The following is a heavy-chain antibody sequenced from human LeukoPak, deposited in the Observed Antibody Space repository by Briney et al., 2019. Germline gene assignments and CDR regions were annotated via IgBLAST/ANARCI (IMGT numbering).Heavy chain of an antibody. CDR2: ISISGDGI. D-gene: IGHD4-17*01. Sequence: GGSLRLSCAGSGFTFNNYAMSWVRQTPRKGLEWVSTISISGDGIYHADPVKGRFTISRDNAKNSLYLQMNSLRAEDTAVYYCARAPGDPPNYWGQGTLVTVSS. V-gene: IGHV3-23*01. J-gene: IGHJ4*02. CDR3: ARAPGDPPNY. CDR1: GFTFNNYA.